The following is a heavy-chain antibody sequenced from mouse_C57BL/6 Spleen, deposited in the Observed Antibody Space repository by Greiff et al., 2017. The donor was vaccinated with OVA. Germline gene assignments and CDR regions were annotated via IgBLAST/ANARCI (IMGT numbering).Heavy chain of an antibody. CDR3: ARGDYGSSYVYAMDY. CDR1: GFNIKDYY. J-gene: IGHJ4*01. D-gene: IGHD1-1*01. CDR2: IDPEDGET. Sequence: VQLKESGAELVKPGASVKLSCTASGFNIKDYYMHWVKQRTEQGLEWIGRIDPEDGETKYAPKFQGKATITADTSSNTAYLQLSSLTSEDTAVYYCARGDYGSSYVYAMDYWGQGTSVTVSS. V-gene: IGHV14-2*01.